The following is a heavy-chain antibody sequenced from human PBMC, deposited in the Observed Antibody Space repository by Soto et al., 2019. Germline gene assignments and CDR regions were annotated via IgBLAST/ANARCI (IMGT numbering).Heavy chain of an antibody. Sequence: XXSLKISCKGSVYSFTSYWIGWVRQMPGRGLEWMGIIXPGDYXTRYSQYFKGXXTISADKXXSTDYLQWSSLKASDTAMYYCARLNRRDSSSDYWGQGNLVTVSS. V-gene: IGHV5-51*01. J-gene: IGHJ4*02. D-gene: IGHD6-6*01. CDR3: ARLNRRDSSSDY. CDR1: VYSFTSYW. CDR2: IXPGDYXT.